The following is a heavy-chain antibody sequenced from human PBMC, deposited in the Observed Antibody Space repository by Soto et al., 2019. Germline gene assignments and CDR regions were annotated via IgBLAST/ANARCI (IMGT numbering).Heavy chain of an antibody. Sequence: SETLSLTYTVSGGSISSSSYYWGWIRQPPGKGLEWIGSIYYSGTTYYNPSLKSRVTISVDTSKNQFSLKLSSVTAADTAVYYCARHRGYYDILTGYYTELNFDYWGQGTLVTVSS. D-gene: IGHD3-9*01. V-gene: IGHV4-39*01. CDR2: IYYSGTT. J-gene: IGHJ4*02. CDR3: ARHRGYYDILTGYYTELNFDY. CDR1: GGSISSSSYY.